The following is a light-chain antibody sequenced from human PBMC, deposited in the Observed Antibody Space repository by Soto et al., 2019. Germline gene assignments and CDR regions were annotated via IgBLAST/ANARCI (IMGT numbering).Light chain of an antibody. Sequence: QSALTQPASVSGSPGQSITISCTGTSSDVGGYNYVSWYQQHPGKAPKLMIYDVSNRPSGVSIRFSASKSGNTASLTISGLQAEDEADYYCSSYTSGSTYVFGTGTKVNVL. CDR3: SSYTSGSTYV. J-gene: IGLJ1*01. CDR1: SSDVGGYNY. CDR2: DVS. V-gene: IGLV2-14*01.